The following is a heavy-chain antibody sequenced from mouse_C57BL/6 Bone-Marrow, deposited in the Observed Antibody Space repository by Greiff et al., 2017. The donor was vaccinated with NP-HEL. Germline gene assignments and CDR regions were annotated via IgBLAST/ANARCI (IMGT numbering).Heavy chain of an antibody. Sequence: QVQLQQPGTDLVKPGASVKLSCKASGYTFTSYWMHWVKQRPGQGLEWIGNINPSNGGTNYNENFKSTATLTVDKSSSTAYMQLSSLTSEDSAVYYCAKGLLPYYYAMDYWGQGTSVTVSS. CDR1: GYTFTSYW. V-gene: IGHV1-53*01. D-gene: IGHD2-3*01. J-gene: IGHJ4*01. CDR2: INPSNGGT. CDR3: AKGLLPYYYAMDY.